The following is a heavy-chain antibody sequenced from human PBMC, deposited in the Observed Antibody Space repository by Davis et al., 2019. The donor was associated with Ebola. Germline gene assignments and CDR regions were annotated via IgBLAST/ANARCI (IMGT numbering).Heavy chain of an antibody. Sequence: MPSETLSLTCAVYGGSFSGYYWSWIRQPPGKGLEWIGYIYYSGSTYYNPSLKSRVAISVGTSKNQFSLKLTSVTAADTAVYYCAREYSRTYFDYWGQGTLVTVSS. V-gene: IGHV4-34*01. CDR2: IYYSGST. CDR3: AREYSRTYFDY. D-gene: IGHD6-6*01. J-gene: IGHJ4*02. CDR1: GGSFSGYY.